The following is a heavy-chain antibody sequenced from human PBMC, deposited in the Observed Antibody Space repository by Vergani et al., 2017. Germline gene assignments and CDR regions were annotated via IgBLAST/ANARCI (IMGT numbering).Heavy chain of an antibody. CDR2: INHSGST. J-gene: IGHJ5*02. D-gene: IGHD4-11*01. CDR1: GGSFSGYY. Sequence: QVQLQQWGAGLLKPSETLSLTCAVYGGSFSGYYWSWIRQPPGKGLEWIGEINHSGSTNYNPSLKSRVTISVATSKNQFSLKLSSVTAADTAVYYCAGGRAGTTVTTGVRSRFPCCGDWFDPWGLGTL. CDR3: AGGRAGTTVTTGVRSRFPCCGDWFDP. V-gene: IGHV4-34*01.